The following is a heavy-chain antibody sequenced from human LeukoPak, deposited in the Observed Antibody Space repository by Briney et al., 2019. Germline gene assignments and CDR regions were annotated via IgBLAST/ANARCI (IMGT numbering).Heavy chain of an antibody. Sequence: SETLSLTCTVSGGSIRSYYCSWIRQPPGKGLEWIGYIYYSGSTNYNPSLKSRVTISVDTSKNQFSLKLSSVTAADTAVYYCARDRLSGSYYYYYYYGMDVWGQGTTVTVSS. CDR2: IYYSGST. J-gene: IGHJ6*02. CDR1: GGSIRSYY. D-gene: IGHD1-26*01. CDR3: ARDRLSGSYYYYYYYGMDV. V-gene: IGHV4-59*01.